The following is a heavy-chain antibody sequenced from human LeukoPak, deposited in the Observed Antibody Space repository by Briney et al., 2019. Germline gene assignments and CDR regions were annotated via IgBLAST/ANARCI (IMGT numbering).Heavy chain of an antibody. CDR1: GFTFSGYG. V-gene: IGHV3-33*01. Sequence: GGSLRLSCAASGFTFSGYGMHWVRQAPGKGLEWVSVIWYDGSNKYYADSVKGRFTISRDNSKNTLYVQMNSLRAEDTAVYYCARGWGGSAGYFDYWGQGTLVTVSS. D-gene: IGHD3-16*01. CDR3: ARGWGGSAGYFDY. CDR2: IWYDGSNK. J-gene: IGHJ4*02.